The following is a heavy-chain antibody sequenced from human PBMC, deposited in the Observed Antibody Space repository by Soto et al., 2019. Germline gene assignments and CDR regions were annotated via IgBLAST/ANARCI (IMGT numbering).Heavy chain of an antibody. CDR1: GGSISSYY. J-gene: IGHJ3*02. CDR3: ARVEGGGDAFDI. CDR2: IYYSGST. Sequence: SETLSLTCTVSGGSISSYYWSWIRQPPGKGLEWIGYIYYSGSTNYNPSLKSRVTISVDTSKNQFSLKLSSVTAADTAVYYCARVEGGGDAFDIWGQGTMVTVSS. V-gene: IGHV4-59*01. D-gene: IGHD3-16*01.